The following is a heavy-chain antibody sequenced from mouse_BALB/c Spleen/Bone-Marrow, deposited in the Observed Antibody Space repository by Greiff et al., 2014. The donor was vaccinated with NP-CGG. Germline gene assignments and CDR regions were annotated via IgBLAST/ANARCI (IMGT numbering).Heavy chain of an antibody. D-gene: IGHD4-1*01. CDR1: GFNVKDTY. V-gene: IGHV14-3*02. CDR2: IDPANGNT. CDR3: ARWEYYAMDY. Sequence: EVQRVESGAELVKPGASVKLSCTASGFNVKDTYMHWVKQRPEQGLEWIGRIDPANGNTKYDPKFQGKATITADTSSNTAYLQLSRLTSEDTAVYYCARWEYYAMDYGGQGTSFTVSS. J-gene: IGHJ4*01.